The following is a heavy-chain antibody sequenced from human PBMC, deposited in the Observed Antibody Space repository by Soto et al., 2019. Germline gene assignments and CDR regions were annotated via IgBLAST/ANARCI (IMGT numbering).Heavy chain of an antibody. V-gene: IGHV3-30*18. J-gene: IGHJ4*02. Sequence: GGSLRLSCAASGFTFNIYGMHWVRQAPDKGLEWVALISYDGSNQYYADSVRGRFTISRDNSKNTLFLQMNSLRADDTAVYYCAKDQASGQGSFDSWGQGTLVTVSS. CDR1: GFTFNIYG. CDR3: AKDQASGQGSFDS. CDR2: ISYDGSNQ.